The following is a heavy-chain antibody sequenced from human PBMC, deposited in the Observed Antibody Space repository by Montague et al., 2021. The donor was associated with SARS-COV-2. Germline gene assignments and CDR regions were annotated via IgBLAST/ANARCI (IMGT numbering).Heavy chain of an antibody. V-gene: IGHV4-39*02. CDR3: ARGRSGVFNPLDY. Sequence: SETLSLTCAVSDDSITSSTYYWAWIRQPPGKGLEWIGSFYYTGSTYYNPSLKSRVTMSVDTSKKHFSLNLNSVTAADTAVYYCARGRSGVFNPLDYWGQGTLVTVSS. CDR1: DDSITSSTYY. J-gene: IGHJ4*02. CDR2: FYYTGST. D-gene: IGHD3-3*01.